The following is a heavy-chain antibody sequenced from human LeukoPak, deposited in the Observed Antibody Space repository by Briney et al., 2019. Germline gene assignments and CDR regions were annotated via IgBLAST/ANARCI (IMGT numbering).Heavy chain of an antibody. CDR2: FDREDGER. J-gene: IGHJ4*02. Sequence: ASVKVSCKVSGYSLSEMSIHWVRLAPGKGLEWVANFDREDGERTDAQKFQGRATMTEDTSTDTTYLEMSSLTSEDTAIYYCASDYSVHWGQGTLVTVSA. V-gene: IGHV1-24*01. CDR3: ASDYSVH. D-gene: IGHD2-15*01. CDR1: GYSLSEMS.